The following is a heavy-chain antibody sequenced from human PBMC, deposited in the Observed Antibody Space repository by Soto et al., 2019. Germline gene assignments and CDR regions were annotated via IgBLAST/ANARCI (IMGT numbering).Heavy chain of an antibody. Sequence: SETLSLTCSVAGDYMSSGSYSWIWFRQHPGKGLEWIGYIYNSGATYYNPSLKSRVTISVDTSKNQFSLKLSSVTAADTAVYYCARDADGGGYYYNYWGQGTMVTVS. CDR1: GDYMSSGSYS. D-gene: IGHD3-22*01. J-gene: IGHJ4*02. CDR2: IYNSGAT. V-gene: IGHV4-31*03. CDR3: ARDADGGGYYYNY.